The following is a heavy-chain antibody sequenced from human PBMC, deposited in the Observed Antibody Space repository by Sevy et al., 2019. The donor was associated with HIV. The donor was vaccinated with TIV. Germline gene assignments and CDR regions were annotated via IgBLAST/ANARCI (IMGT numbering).Heavy chain of an antibody. CDR3: AKLTGWDSGYDSHYYGMDV. CDR2: IRYDGSNK. Sequence: GGSLRLSCAASGFTFSSYGMHWVRQAPGKGLEWVAFIRYDGSNKYYADSVKGRFTISRDNSKNTLYLQMNSLRAEDKAVSYCAKLTGWDSGYDSHYYGMDVWGQGTTVTVSS. J-gene: IGHJ6*02. V-gene: IGHV3-30*02. D-gene: IGHD5-12*01. CDR1: GFTFSSYG.